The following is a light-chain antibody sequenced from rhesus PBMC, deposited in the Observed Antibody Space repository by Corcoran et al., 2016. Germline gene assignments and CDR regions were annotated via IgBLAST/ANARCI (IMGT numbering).Light chain of an antibody. CDR1: QSLSNY. CDR2: RAS. CDR3: QQGYSYPLT. V-gene: IGKV1S9*01. J-gene: IGKJ4*01. Sequence: DIQMTQSPSSLSASVGDRVTITCQASQSLSNYLNWYQQTPGKIPKLLIYRASSLQSGIPSRFSGSGSGTEFTLTISSLQPEDFATYYCQQGYSYPLTFGGGTKVELK.